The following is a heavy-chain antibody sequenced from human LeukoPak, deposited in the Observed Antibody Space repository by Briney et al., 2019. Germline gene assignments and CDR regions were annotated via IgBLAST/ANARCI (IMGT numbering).Heavy chain of an antibody. CDR1: GYTFTSYD. Sequence: ASVKVSCKASGYTFTSYDINWVRQAPGQGLEWMGWMNPNSGNTGYAQKFQGRVTITRNTSISTAYMELSSLRSEDTAVYYCARAGGPAVTTYYFDYWGQGTLVTVSS. J-gene: IGHJ4*02. D-gene: IGHD4-17*01. CDR3: ARAGGPAVTTYYFDY. CDR2: MNPNSGNT. V-gene: IGHV1-8*03.